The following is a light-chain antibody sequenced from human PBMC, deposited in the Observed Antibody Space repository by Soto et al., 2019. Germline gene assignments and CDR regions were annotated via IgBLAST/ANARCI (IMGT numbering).Light chain of an antibody. Sequence: NFMLTQPHSVSASPGKTVTISCTRSSGSIASNYVQWYQQRPGSSPTTVIYEDNRRPSGVPDRFSGSIDSSSNSASLTISGLKTEDEADYYCQSYDTNTVVFGGGTKLTVL. CDR2: EDN. V-gene: IGLV6-57*01. J-gene: IGLJ2*01. CDR3: QSYDTNTVV. CDR1: SGSIASNY.